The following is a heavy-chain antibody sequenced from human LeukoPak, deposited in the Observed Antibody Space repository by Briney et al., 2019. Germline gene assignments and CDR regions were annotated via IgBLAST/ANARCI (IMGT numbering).Heavy chain of an antibody. CDR1: GGSISSYY. D-gene: IGHD1-26*01. CDR2: IYYSGST. J-gene: IGHJ4*02. V-gene: IGHV4-59*12. Sequence: SETLSLTCTVSGGSISSYYWSWIRQPPGKGLEWIGYIYYSGSTNYNPSLKSRVTISADTSKNQFSLRLSSVTAADTALYYFARAPGSTPFSDGYYFDYWGPGALVTGSS. CDR3: ARAPGSTPFSDGYYFDY.